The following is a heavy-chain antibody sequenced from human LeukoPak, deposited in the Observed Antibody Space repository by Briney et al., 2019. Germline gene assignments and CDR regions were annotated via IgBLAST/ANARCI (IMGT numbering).Heavy chain of an antibody. CDR3: ARDDYGDYVSGWFDP. Sequence: PGGSLRLSCAASGFTLSSYSMNWVRQAPGKGLEWVSSISSSSSYIYYADSVKGRFTISRDNAKNSLYLQMNSLRAEDTAVYYCARDDYGDYVSGWFDPWGQGTLVTVSS. D-gene: IGHD4-17*01. V-gene: IGHV3-21*01. J-gene: IGHJ5*02. CDR2: ISSSSSYI. CDR1: GFTLSSYS.